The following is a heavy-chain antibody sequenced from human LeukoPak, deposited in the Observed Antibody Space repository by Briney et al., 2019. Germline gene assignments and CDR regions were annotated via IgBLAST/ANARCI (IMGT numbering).Heavy chain of an antibody. CDR2: IYPGDSDT. D-gene: IGHD6-25*01. CDR1: GYGFTSYW. Sequence: GESLNISCKGSGYGFTSYWIAWVRQLPGKGLEWMGSIYPGDSDTRYSLSFQGQVIISADKSTSTANLQWSSLKASDTAMYYCARPPQRGFDFDYWGQGTLVTVSS. CDR3: ARPPQRGFDFDY. V-gene: IGHV5-51*01. J-gene: IGHJ4*02.